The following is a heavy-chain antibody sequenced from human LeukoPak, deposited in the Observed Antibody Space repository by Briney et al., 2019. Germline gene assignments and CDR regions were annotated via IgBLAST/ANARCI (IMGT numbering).Heavy chain of an antibody. J-gene: IGHJ5*02. CDR3: ARIRSLDVPSHWFDL. V-gene: IGHV4-39*01. Sequence: PSETLSLTRTVSGGSISSSSYYWGWIRQPPGKGLEWIGSIYYSGSTYYNPSLKSRVTISVDTSKNQFSLKLSSVTAADTAVYYCARIRSLDVPSHWFDLWGQGTLVTVSS. CDR1: GGSISSSSYY. D-gene: IGHD2-2*01. CDR2: IYYSGST.